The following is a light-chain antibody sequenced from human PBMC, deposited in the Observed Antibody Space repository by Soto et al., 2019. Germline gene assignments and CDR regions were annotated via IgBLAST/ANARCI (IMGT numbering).Light chain of an antibody. CDR3: QTWGTGIRV. V-gene: IGLV4-69*01. CDR2: LKSDGSH. Sequence: QSVLTQSPSAAASLGASVKLTCTLSSGHTNYAIAWHQQQPEKGPRYLMKLKSDGSHSKGDGIPDRFSGSSSGAERYLTISSLQSEDEADYCCQTWGTGIRVFGGGTKLTVL. J-gene: IGLJ3*02. CDR1: SGHTNYA.